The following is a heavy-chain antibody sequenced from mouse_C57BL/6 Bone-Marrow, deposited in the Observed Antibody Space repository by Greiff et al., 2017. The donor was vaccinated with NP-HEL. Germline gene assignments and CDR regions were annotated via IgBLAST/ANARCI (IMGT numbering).Heavy chain of an antibody. Sequence: EVHLVESGGGLVKPGGSLKLSCAASGFTFSDYGMHWVRQAPEKGLEWVADISSGSSTIYYADTVKGRFTISRDNAKNTLFLQMTSLRSEDTAMYYCARDGSSYYYFDYWGQGTTLTVSS. J-gene: IGHJ2*01. CDR3: ARDGSSYYYFDY. V-gene: IGHV5-17*01. D-gene: IGHD1-1*01. CDR2: ISSGSSTI. CDR1: GFTFSDYG.